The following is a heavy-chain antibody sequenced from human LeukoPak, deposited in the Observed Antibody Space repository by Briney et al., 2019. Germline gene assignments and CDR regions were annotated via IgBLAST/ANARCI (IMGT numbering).Heavy chain of an antibody. CDR2: INPNSGGT. J-gene: IGHJ4*02. Sequence: VASVKVSCKASGYTFTGYYMHWVRQAPGQGLEWMGWINPNSGGTNYAQKFQGRVTMTRDTSISTAYMELSRLRSDDTAVYYCARQYYYDSSGYYLGYWGQGTLVTVSS. CDR3: ARQYYYDSSGYYLGY. CDR1: GYTFTGYY. D-gene: IGHD3-22*01. V-gene: IGHV1-2*02.